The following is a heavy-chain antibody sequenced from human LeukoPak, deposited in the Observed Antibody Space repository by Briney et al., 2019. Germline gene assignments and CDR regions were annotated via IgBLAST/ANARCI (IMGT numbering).Heavy chain of an antibody. CDR3: ATSPRGRELRFDY. Sequence: PSETLSLXCTVSGGSLSTYYWSWSRQPPGKGLEWIGYVYYSGSTNYNPSLKSRVTISVDTSKNQFSLKLSSVTAADTAVYYCATSPRGRELRFDYWGQGTLVAVSS. V-gene: IGHV4-59*01. CDR2: VYYSGST. D-gene: IGHD1-26*01. J-gene: IGHJ4*02. CDR1: GGSLSTYY.